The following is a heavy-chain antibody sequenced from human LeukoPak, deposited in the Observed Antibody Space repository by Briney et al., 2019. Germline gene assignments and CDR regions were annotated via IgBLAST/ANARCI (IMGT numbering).Heavy chain of an antibody. CDR1: GGSFSGYY. CDR3: ARDGGYSSSWSSLFFDY. CDR2: INHSGST. J-gene: IGHJ4*02. Sequence: PSETLSLTCAVYGGSFSGYYWSWIRQPPGKGLEWIGEINHSGSTNYNPSLKSRVTISVDTSKNQFSLKLSSVTAADTAVYYCARDGGYSSSWSSLFFDYWGQGTPVTVSS. D-gene: IGHD6-13*01. V-gene: IGHV4-34*01.